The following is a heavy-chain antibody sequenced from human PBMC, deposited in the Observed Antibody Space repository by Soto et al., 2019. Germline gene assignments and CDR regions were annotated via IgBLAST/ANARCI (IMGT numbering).Heavy chain of an antibody. V-gene: IGHV4-39*01. CDR1: GGSMRSTNYY. Sequence: SETLSLTCTVSGGSMRSTNYYWGWIRQPPGKGPEWIGNVFFNGITFYKPSLESRVSISVDTSKSQFSLRLNSVTAADTAVSYCVRQLGDYYFEQWGQGTLVTVSS. CDR3: VRQLGDYYFEQ. D-gene: IGHD4-17*01. J-gene: IGHJ4*01. CDR2: VFFNGIT.